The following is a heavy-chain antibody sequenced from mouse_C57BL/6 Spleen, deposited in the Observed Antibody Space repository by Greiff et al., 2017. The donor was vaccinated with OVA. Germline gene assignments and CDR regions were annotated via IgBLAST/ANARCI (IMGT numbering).Heavy chain of an antibody. J-gene: IGHJ2*01. CDR3: ARHWDERDY. D-gene: IGHD4-1*01. CDR2: ISYDGSN. Sequence: EVKLQESGPGLVKPSQSLSLTCSVTGYSITSGYYWNWIRQFPGNKLEWMGYISYDGSNNYNPSLKNRISITRDTSKNQFFLKLNSVTTEDTATYYCARHWDERDYWGQGTTLTVSS. V-gene: IGHV3-6*01. CDR1: GYSITSGYY.